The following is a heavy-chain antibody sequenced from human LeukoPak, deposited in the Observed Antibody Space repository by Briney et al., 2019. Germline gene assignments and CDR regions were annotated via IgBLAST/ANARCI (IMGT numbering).Heavy chain of an antibody. Sequence: GGSLRLSCAASGFTFSSYEMNWVRQAPGKGLEWVSYIRSSGPTIYYADSVKGRFTISRDNAKNSLFLQMNSLRAEDTAVYYCAELGITMIGGVWGKGTTVTISS. CDR1: GFTFSSYE. CDR2: IRSSGPTI. V-gene: IGHV3-48*03. D-gene: IGHD3-10*02. CDR3: AELGITMIGGV. J-gene: IGHJ6*04.